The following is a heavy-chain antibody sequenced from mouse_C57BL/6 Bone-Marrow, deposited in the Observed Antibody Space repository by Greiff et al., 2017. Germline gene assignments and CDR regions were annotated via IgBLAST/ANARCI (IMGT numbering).Heavy chain of an antibody. Sequence: QVQLQQPGAELVRPGSSVKLSCKASGYTFPSYWMHWVKQRPIQGLEWIGNIDPSDSETHYNQKFKDKATLTVDKSSSTAYMQLSSLTSEDSAVYYCARLYGSSYNYWGQGTTLTVSS. V-gene: IGHV1-52*01. CDR2: IDPSDSET. CDR1: GYTFPSYW. D-gene: IGHD1-1*01. CDR3: ARLYGSSYNY. J-gene: IGHJ2*01.